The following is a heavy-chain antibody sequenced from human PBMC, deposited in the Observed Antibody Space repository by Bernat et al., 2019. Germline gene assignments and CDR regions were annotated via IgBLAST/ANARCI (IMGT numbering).Heavy chain of an antibody. Sequence: QVQLQQWGAGLLKPSETLSLTCAVYGGSFSGYYWSWIRQPPGKGLEWIGEINHSGSTNYNPSLKSRVTISVDTSKNQFSLKLSSVTAADTAVYYCARAQLSSVWYTDAWYFDLWGRGTLVTVSS. J-gene: IGHJ2*01. CDR3: ARAQLSSVWYTDAWYFDL. D-gene: IGHD6-19*01. CDR2: INHSGST. CDR1: GGSFSGYY. V-gene: IGHV4-34*01.